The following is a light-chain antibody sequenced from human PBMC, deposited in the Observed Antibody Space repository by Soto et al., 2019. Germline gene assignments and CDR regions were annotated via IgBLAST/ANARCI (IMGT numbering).Light chain of an antibody. CDR3: SSYTSSNIVV. V-gene: IGLV2-14*01. J-gene: IGLJ2*01. CDR2: EVS. CDR1: SSDVGGYNY. Sequence: QSALTQPASVSGSPGQSITISCTGTSSDVGGYNYVCWYQHHPGKAPKLMIYEVSYRPSGVSDRFSGSKSGNTASLTISGLQAEAEADYYCSSYTSSNIVVFGGGTKLTVL.